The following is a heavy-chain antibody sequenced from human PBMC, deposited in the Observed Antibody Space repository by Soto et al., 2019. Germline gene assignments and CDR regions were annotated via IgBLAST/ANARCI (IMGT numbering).Heavy chain of an antibody. CDR3: ARVGRLHYFDY. Sequence: QVQLVESGGGVVQPGRSLRLSCAASGFTVSSYAMHRVRQAPGKGLEWVAVISYDGSNKYYADSVKGRFTISRDNSKNTLYLQMNSLRAEDTAVYYCARVGRLHYFDYWGQGTLLTVSS. CDR2: ISYDGSNK. D-gene: IGHD4-17*01. V-gene: IGHV3-30-3*01. CDR1: GFTVSSYA. J-gene: IGHJ4*02.